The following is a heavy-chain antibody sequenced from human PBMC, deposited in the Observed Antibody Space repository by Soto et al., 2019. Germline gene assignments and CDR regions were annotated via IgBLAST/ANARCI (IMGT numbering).Heavy chain of an antibody. CDR3: ASRDPGTSVDY. J-gene: IGHJ4*02. Sequence: RSLTFAVSGGSFTSNNWWTWVRQPPGQGLEWIGEIYRTGSTNYNPSLKSRVTISLDKSENQFSLKVTSLTAADTAVYYCASRDPGTSVDYWGRITLGTFST. V-gene: IGHV4-4*02. D-gene: IGHD1-7*01. CDR2: IYRTGST. CDR1: GGSFTSNNW.